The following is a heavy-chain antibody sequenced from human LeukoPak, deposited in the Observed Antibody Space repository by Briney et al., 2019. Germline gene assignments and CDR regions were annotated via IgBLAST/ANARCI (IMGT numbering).Heavy chain of an antibody. J-gene: IGHJ4*02. V-gene: IGHV4-39*07. Sequence: SETLSLTCTVSSGSISSSRYFWGWIRQPPGKGLEWIGSIYYSGSTSYNPSLKRRVTISIDTSTNQFSLKLSSVTAADTAVYYCARERREQLLPPYTRSLTYFDYWGQGTLVTVSS. CDR3: ARERREQLLPPYTRSLTYFDY. D-gene: IGHD2-15*01. CDR2: IYYSGST. CDR1: SGSISSSRYF.